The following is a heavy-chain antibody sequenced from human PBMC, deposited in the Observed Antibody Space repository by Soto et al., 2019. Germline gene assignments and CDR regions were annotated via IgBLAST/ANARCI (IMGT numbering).Heavy chain of an antibody. Sequence: GASVKVSCKASGYTFTGYYMHWVRQAPGQGLEWMGWINPNSGGTNYAQKFQGWVTMTRDTSISTAYMELSGLRSDDTAVYYCARGGVDTLLVTSYYYYGMDVWGQGTTVTVYS. D-gene: IGHD5-18*01. V-gene: IGHV1-2*04. CDR1: GYTFTGYY. CDR3: ARGGVDTLLVTSYYYYGMDV. J-gene: IGHJ6*02. CDR2: INPNSGGT.